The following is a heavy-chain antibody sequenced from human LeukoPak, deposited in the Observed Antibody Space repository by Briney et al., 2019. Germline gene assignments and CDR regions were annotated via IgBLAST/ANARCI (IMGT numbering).Heavy chain of an antibody. J-gene: IGHJ4*02. CDR3: AKERIEAAGTDY. V-gene: IGHV3-23*01. Sequence: GGSLRLSCGASGFTFTSYAMSWVRQAPGKGLEWVSVISGSGGSTYYADSVKGRFTISRDNSKNTLYLQMNSLRAEDTAIYYCAKERIEAAGTDYWGQGTLVTVSS. CDR2: ISGSGGST. CDR1: GFTFTSYA. D-gene: IGHD6-13*01.